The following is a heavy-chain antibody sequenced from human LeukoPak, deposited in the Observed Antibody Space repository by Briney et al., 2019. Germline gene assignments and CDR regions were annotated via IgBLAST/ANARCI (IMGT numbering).Heavy chain of an antibody. CDR3: ATDPYLGYCSSTSCPFDY. V-gene: IGHV3-23*01. D-gene: IGHD2-2*01. CDR1: GFTFSDYA. Sequence: GGSLRLSCAVSGFTFSDYAMSWVRQAPGRGLEWVSSFSISGSNTYYADSVKGRFTISRDNSKNTLYLQMNGLRAEDSAVYYCATDPYLGYCSSTSCPFDYWGQGTLVTVSS. J-gene: IGHJ4*02. CDR2: FSISGSNT.